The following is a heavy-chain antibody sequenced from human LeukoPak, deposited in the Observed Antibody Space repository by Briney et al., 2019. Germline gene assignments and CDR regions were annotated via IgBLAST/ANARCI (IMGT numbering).Heavy chain of an antibody. Sequence: GGSLRLSCAASGFPFSSYSMNWVRQAPGKGLEWVSSISSSRTYIYYADSVKGRFTISRDNAKNSLYLQMNSLRAEDTAVYYCARQGYSSGWYGQEKHNWFDPWGQGTLVTVSS. CDR1: GFPFSSYS. V-gene: IGHV3-21*01. J-gene: IGHJ5*02. CDR3: ARQGYSSGWYGQEKHNWFDP. D-gene: IGHD6-19*01. CDR2: ISSSRTYI.